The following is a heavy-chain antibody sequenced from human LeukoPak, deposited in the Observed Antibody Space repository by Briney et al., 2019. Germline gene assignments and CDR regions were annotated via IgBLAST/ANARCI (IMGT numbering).Heavy chain of an antibody. CDR1: GGSFSGYY. CDR2: INHSGST. D-gene: IGHD3-10*01. V-gene: IGHV4-34*01. J-gene: IGHJ4*02. Sequence: PSETLSLTCAVYGGSFSGYYWSWIRQPPGKGLEWIGEINHSGSTNYNPPLKSRVSISVDTSKNQFSLKLSSVTAADTAVYYCASSIRGTAWLNRWGQGTLVTVSS. CDR3: ASSIRGTAWLNR.